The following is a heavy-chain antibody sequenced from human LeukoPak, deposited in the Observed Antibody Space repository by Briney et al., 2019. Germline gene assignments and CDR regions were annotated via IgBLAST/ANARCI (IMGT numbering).Heavy chain of an antibody. CDR3: ARGGAYGSSSSRWRANY. V-gene: IGHV3-48*02. J-gene: IGHJ4*02. D-gene: IGHD2-2*01. CDR1: GFTFSGYS. CDR2: ISTSGRTT. Sequence: GGSLRLSCAASGFTFSGYSMIWVRQAPGKGLEWVSYISTSGRTTYYLHSVKGRFTVSRDNAKNLMHLQMNSLRDEDTAVYYCARGGAYGSSSSRWRANYWGQGLPLTVSS.